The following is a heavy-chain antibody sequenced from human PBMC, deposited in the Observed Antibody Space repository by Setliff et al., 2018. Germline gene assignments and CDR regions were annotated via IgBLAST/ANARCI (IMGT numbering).Heavy chain of an antibody. CDR2: ITDSGSKI. CDR3: AKDRLFPRY. Sequence: QPGGSLRLSCLASGFSFSNTKMSWIRQAPGKGLEWVSTITDSGSKILYVDSVKGRFTISRDNSKNSLYLQMDSLRPEDTAVYYCAKDRLFPRYWGLGTLVTVSS. J-gene: IGHJ4*02. CDR1: GFSFSNTK. D-gene: IGHD2-21*01. V-gene: IGHV3-23*01.